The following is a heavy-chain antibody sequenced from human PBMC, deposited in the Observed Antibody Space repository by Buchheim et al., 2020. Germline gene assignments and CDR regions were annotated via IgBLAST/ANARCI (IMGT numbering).Heavy chain of an antibody. CDR2: IRYDGSNK. CDR1: GFTFSSYG. V-gene: IGHV3-30*02. D-gene: IGHD3-22*01. J-gene: IGHJ4*02. CDR3: AKAPDDYYDSSGYL. Sequence: QVQLVESGGGVVQPGRSLRLSCAASGFTFSSYGMHWVRQAPGKGLEWVAFIRYDGSNKYYADSVKGRFTISRDNSKNTLYLQTNSLRAEDTAVYYCAKAPDDYYDSSGYLWGQGTL.